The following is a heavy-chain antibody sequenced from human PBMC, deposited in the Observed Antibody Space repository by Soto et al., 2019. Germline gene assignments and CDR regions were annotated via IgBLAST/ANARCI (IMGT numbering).Heavy chain of an antibody. CDR3: ASQGVATVGVTKSFDY. Sequence: SETLSLTCTVSGGSISSSSYYWGWIRQPPGKGLEWIGSIYYSGSTYYNPSLKSRVTISVDTSKNQFSLKLSSVTAADTAVYYCASQGVATVGVTKSFDYWGQGTLVTVSS. CDR1: GGSISSSSYY. CDR2: IYYSGST. J-gene: IGHJ4*02. D-gene: IGHD5-12*01. V-gene: IGHV4-39*01.